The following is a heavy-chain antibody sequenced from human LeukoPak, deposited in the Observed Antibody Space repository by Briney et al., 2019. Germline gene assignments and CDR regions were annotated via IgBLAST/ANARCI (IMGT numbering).Heavy chain of an antibody. D-gene: IGHD6-19*01. Sequence: SQTLSLTCTVSGGSISSGSYYWSWIRQPAGKGLEWIGRIYTSGSTNYNPSLKSRVTISVDTSKNQFSLKLSSVTAADTAVYYCARDRYSSGWYGVYDYWGQGTLVTVSS. CDR3: ARDRYSSGWYGVYDY. J-gene: IGHJ4*02. CDR2: IYTSGST. CDR1: GGSISSGSYY. V-gene: IGHV4-61*02.